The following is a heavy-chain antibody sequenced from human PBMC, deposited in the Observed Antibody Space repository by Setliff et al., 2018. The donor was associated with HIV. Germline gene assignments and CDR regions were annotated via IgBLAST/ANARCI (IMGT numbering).Heavy chain of an antibody. Sequence: SVKVSCKASGATFSTSAIGWVRQAPGQGLEWIGGILPLLGSTNYAQKFQDRVTITADEFTNTAYMELKSLTSGDTAVYYCAGDKGGMPEHHYLDYWGQGTLVTVSS. D-gene: IGHD3-16*01. J-gene: IGHJ4*02. CDR2: ILPLLGST. CDR1: GATFSTSA. V-gene: IGHV1-69*13. CDR3: AGDKGGMPEHHYLDY.